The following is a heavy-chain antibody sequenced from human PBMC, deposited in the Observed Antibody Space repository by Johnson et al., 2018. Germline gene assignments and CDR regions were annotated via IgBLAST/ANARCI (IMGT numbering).Heavy chain of an antibody. J-gene: IGHJ6*03. CDR1: GFTFSSYG. CDR3: AKDAFKTPDGSGSLSVVYYMDV. D-gene: IGHD3-10*01. Sequence: QVQLVESGGGVVQPGRSLRLSCAASGFTFSSYGMHWVRQAPGKGLEWVAVISYDGSNKYYADSVKGRFPISRANSKNTLYLQMNSLRAEEQAVYYCAKDAFKTPDGSGSLSVVYYMDVWGKGTTVTVSS. CDR2: ISYDGSNK. V-gene: IGHV3-30*18.